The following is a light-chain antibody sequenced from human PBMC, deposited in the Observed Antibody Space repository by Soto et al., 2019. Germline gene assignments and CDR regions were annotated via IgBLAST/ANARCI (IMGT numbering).Light chain of an antibody. J-gene: IGKJ1*01. V-gene: IGKV3-11*01. CDR1: QSVDAY. Sequence: EIVLTQSPVTLSLSPGERATLSCRASQSVDAYLAWYQQRPGQAPRLLISDASNRATGIPTRFSGSGSGTDFTLTISSLEPEDFAVYYCQQRSNWAPTFGQGTKVEIK. CDR2: DAS. CDR3: QQRSNWAPT.